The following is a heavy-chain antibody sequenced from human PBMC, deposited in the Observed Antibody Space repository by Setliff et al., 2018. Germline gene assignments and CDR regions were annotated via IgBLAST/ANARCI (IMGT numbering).Heavy chain of an antibody. CDR3: ARSRSTSAFNFFGMDV. CDR1: GYTFTSYA. CDR2: INAGNGNT. Sequence: ASVKVSCKASGYTFTSYALHWVRQAPGQRLEWMGWINAGNGNTKYSQKFQGRVTITRDTSASTAYMELSSLRSEDTAVYYCARSRSTSAFNFFGMDVWGQGTTVTAP. J-gene: IGHJ6*02. V-gene: IGHV1-3*01. D-gene: IGHD2-2*01.